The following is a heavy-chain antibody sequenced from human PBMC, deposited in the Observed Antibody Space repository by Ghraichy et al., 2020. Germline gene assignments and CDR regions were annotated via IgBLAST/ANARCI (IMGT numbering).Heavy chain of an antibody. Sequence: SETLSLTCAVYGGSFSGYYWSWIRQPPGKGLEWIGEINHSGSTNYNPSLKSRVTISVDTSKNQFSLKLSSVTAADTAVYYCARGQRITIFGVVKCSAFAIWGQGTMVTVSS. D-gene: IGHD3-3*01. CDR1: GGSFSGYY. CDR3: ARGQRITIFGVVKCSAFAI. V-gene: IGHV4-34*01. J-gene: IGHJ3*02. CDR2: INHSGST.